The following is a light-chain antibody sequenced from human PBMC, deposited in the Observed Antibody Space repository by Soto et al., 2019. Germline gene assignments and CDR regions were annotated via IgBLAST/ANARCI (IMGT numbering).Light chain of an antibody. CDR2: DAS. V-gene: IGKV1-5*01. Sequence: DIQLTQSPSLLSASVGDRVTITCRASHDISTYLAWYQQKPGKAPKLLIYDASTLETGVPSRFSGSGSGTEFTLTISSLQPDDFATYYCQQYNSFSSITFGQGTRLEI. CDR1: HDISTY. CDR3: QQYNSFSSIT. J-gene: IGKJ5*01.